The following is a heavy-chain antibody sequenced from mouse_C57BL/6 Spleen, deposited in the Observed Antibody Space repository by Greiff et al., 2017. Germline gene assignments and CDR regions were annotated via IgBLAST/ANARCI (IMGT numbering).Heavy chain of an antibody. Sequence: QVQLQQSGAELMKPGASVKLSCKATGYTFTGYWIEWVKQRPGHGLEWIGEILPGSGSTNYNEKFKGKATFTADTSSNTAYMQLSSLTTEDSAIYYCARRRLGRTGGYWGQGTTLTVSS. V-gene: IGHV1-9*01. CDR3: ARRRLGRTGGY. D-gene: IGHD4-1*01. CDR2: ILPGSGST. CDR1: GYTFTGYW. J-gene: IGHJ2*01.